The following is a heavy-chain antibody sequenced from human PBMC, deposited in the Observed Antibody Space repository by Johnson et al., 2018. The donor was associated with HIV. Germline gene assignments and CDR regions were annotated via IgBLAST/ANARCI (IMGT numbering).Heavy chain of an antibody. Sequence: VQLVESGGVVVQSGGSLRLSCAASGFTFDDYAMHWVRQAPGTGLEWVSLISWDGGSTYYADSVKGRFTMSRDNSKNSLYLQMNSLRAEDTAVYYCALAAIAAAGDAFDIWGQGTMVTVSS. CDR1: GFTFDDYA. J-gene: IGHJ3*02. D-gene: IGHD6-13*01. V-gene: IGHV3-43D*03. CDR2: ISWDGGST. CDR3: ALAAIAAAGDAFDI.